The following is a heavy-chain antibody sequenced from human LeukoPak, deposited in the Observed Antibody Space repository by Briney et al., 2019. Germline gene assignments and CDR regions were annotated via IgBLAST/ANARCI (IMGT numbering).Heavy chain of an antibody. Sequence: GESLQISCQGSGYSFTSYWTGWVRQMPGKGLEWMGIIYPGDSDTRYSPSFQGQVTISADKSISTAYLQWSSLKASDTAMYYCAAVCSSTSCGWFDPWGQGTLVTVSS. CDR2: IYPGDSDT. V-gene: IGHV5-51*01. J-gene: IGHJ5*02. CDR1: GYSFTSYW. CDR3: AAVCSSTSCGWFDP. D-gene: IGHD2-2*01.